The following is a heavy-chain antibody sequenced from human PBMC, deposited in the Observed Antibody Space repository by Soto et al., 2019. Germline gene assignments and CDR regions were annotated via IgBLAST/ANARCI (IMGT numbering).Heavy chain of an antibody. CDR1: GFTFSGPA. Sequence: GGSLRLSCAGSGFTFSGPAIHWVRQASGKGLEWVGRIRSKSNDYATSYAASVKGRFTISRDDSKNTAYLQMDRLETEDTAVYYCTVGVVVKAATDYWGQGTLVTVSS. D-gene: IGHD2-2*01. CDR2: IRSKSNDYAT. V-gene: IGHV3-73*01. J-gene: IGHJ4*02. CDR3: TVGVVVKAATDY.